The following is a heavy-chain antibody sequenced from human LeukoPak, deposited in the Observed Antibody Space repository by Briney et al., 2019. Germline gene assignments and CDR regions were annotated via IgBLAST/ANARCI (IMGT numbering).Heavy chain of an antibody. Sequence: GGSLRLSCEASGFTFTTYSMTWVRQAPGKGLEWVSIISSGSSAIFSADSVKGRFTISRDNAKNSLYLQMNSLRAEDTAVYYCARDFGQWELNGGYYFDYWGQGTLVTVSS. CDR1: GFTFTTYS. CDR3: ARDFGQWELNGGYYFDY. J-gene: IGHJ4*02. CDR2: ISSGSSAI. V-gene: IGHV3-48*04. D-gene: IGHD1-26*01.